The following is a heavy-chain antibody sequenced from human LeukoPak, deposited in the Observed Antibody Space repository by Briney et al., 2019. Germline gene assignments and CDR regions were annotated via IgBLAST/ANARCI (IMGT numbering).Heavy chain of an antibody. V-gene: IGHV4-4*02. Sequence: SQTLSLTCAASGGSISITNYSSCVRKAPRKGPEWSGEISHGGTTNYNPSLRSRVAISVDTSKNQFSLNLSSVTAADTAVYYCARGHLQHRGGSLDYWGQGSLVTVS. J-gene: IGHJ4*02. CDR1: GGSISITNY. CDR3: ARGHLQHRGGSLDY. CDR2: ISHGGTT. D-gene: IGHD3-10*01.